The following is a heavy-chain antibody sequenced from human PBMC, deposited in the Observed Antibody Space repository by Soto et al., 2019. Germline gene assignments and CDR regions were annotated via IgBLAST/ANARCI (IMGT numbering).Heavy chain of an antibody. CDR3: ARWPAEINKRRYYYYYGMDV. V-gene: IGHV4-34*01. J-gene: IGHJ6*02. D-gene: IGHD2-2*01. CDR2: INHSGTT. CDR1: GGSFSGYY. Sequence: TLSLTCAVYGGSFSGYYWSWIRQPPVKRLESIREINHSGTTNYNPSLKSRVTISVDPSKNQFSMKLSSVTAAETAVYYCARWPAEINKRRYYYYYGMDVWGQGTTV.